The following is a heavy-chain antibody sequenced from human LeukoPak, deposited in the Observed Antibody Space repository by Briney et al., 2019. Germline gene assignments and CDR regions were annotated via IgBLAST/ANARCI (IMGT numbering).Heavy chain of an antibody. CDR2: ISSKTSSV. V-gene: IGHV3-21*01. D-gene: IGHD3-22*01. CDR3: ARDNYFDTSGYLLP. CDR1: GFTFSNYA. Sequence: TGGSLRLSCTASGFTFSNYAMSWVRQAPGKGLEWVSSISSKTSSVYYGDSVKGRFTISRDNARNSLYLQMNSLRAEDTALYFCARDNYFDTSGYLLPWGQGTLVTVSS. J-gene: IGHJ5*02.